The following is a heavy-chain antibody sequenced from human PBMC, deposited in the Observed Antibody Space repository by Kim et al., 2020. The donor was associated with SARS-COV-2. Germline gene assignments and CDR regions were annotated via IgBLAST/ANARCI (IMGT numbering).Heavy chain of an antibody. J-gene: IGHJ4*02. V-gene: IGHV4-59*01. CDR2: IYYSGST. D-gene: IGHD3-9*01. CDR1: GGSISSYY. Sequence: SETLSLTCTVSGGSISSYYWSWIRQLPGKGLEWIGSIYYSGSTNYNPSLKSRVTISVETSKNQFSLELTSVTAADSAVYYCARTYYDILTGYYADYWGQGAVVTVSS. CDR3: ARTYYDILTGYYADY.